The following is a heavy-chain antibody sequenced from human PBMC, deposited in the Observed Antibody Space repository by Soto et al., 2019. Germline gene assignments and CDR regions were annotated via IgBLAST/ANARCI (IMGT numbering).Heavy chain of an antibody. CDR1: GGRFGNSG. CDR2: IIPIFDTT. Sequence: QVQLVQSGAEVKKPGSSLKVSCKASGGRFGNSGVSWVRQAPGQGPEWMGGIIPIFDTTNYAQKFQGRVTIAADDSTSYMGLSSLRSEATVVYYCARAPLLSAETLHENNFADCGQRTQVTVAS. V-gene: IGHV1-69*01. D-gene: IGHD2-15*01. CDR3: ARAPLLSAETLHENNFAD. J-gene: IGHJ4*02.